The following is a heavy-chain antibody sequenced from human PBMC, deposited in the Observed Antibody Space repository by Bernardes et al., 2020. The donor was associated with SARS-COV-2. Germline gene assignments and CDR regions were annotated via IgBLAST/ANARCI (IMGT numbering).Heavy chain of an antibody. D-gene: IGHD1-7*01. J-gene: IGHJ4*02. CDR2: ISGSGRYI. CDR1: GFTFDNHA. V-gene: IGHV3-21*01. Sequence: GGSLRLSCAASGFTFDNHAMNWVRQAPGKGLEWVSTISGSGRYIYYADSVQGRFTISRDDAKNSVYLQMDSLRVEDTAVYYCAPTTLVGTYYWGQGTLVTVSS. CDR3: APTTLVGTYY.